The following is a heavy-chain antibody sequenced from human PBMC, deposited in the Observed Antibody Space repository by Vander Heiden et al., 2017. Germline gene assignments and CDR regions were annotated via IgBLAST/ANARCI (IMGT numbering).Heavy chain of an antibody. J-gene: IGHJ4*02. CDR3: ASTTNYYDSPMKVDYFDY. V-gene: IGHV4-34*01. CDR2: INHSGST. Sequence: QVQLQQWGAGLLKPSETLSLTCAAYGGSCSGYYWSWIRQPPGKGLEWIGEINHSGSTNYNPSLKSRVTISVDTSKNQFSLKLSSVTAADTAVYYCASTTNYYDSPMKVDYFDYWGQGTLVTVSS. CDR1: GGSCSGYY. D-gene: IGHD3-22*01.